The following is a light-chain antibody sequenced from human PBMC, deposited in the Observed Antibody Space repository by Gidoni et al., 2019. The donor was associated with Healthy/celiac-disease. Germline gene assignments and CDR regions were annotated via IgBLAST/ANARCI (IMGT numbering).Light chain of an antibody. J-gene: IGLJ3*02. CDR2: DVS. V-gene: IGLV2-14*01. Sequence: QSARTQPASVSGTPGQSITISCTGTSSDVGGYNYVSWYQQHPGTAPKLMIYDVSNRPSGVSHRFSGSKSGNTASLTISGLQAADEADYSCRSSTSSSTWVFGGGTKLTVL. CDR1: SSDVGGYNY. CDR3: RSSTSSSTWV.